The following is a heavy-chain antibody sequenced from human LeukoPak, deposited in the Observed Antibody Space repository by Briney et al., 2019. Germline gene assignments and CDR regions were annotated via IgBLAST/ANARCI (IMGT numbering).Heavy chain of an antibody. CDR1: GFTFGCYA. J-gene: IGHJ6*02. CDR3: AKGSPPDIVALYYGMDV. D-gene: IGHD2-15*01. CDR2: ISGSGGST. V-gene: IGHV3-23*01. Sequence: GGSLRLSCAASGFTFGCYAMSWVRQAPGKGLEWVSAISGSGGSTYYADSVKGRFTISRDNSKNTLYLQMNSLRAEDTAVYYCAKGSPPDIVALYYGMDVWGQGTTVTVSS.